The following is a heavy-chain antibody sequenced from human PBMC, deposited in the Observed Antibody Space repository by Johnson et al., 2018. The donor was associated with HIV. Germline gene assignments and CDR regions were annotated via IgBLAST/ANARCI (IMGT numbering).Heavy chain of an antibody. CDR1: GVTFSDYY. Sequence: QVQLVESGGGLAQPGGSLRLSCAASGVTFSDYYMSWIRQAPGKGLEWISYISSGGSTKYYADSVKGRFTISRDNAKNSLYLQMNSLRADDTAMYYCATSTASDALDIWGQGTMVTVSS. CDR2: ISSGGSTK. CDR3: ATSTASDALDI. V-gene: IGHV3-11*04. D-gene: IGHD1-1*01. J-gene: IGHJ3*02.